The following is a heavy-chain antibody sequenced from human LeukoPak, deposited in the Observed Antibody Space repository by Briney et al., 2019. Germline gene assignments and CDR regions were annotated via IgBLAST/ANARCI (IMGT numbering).Heavy chain of an antibody. CDR1: GFTFSSYG. CDR3: AKELTYDPYYYYYYMDV. J-gene: IGHJ6*03. Sequence: GGSLRLSCAASGFTFSSYGMHWVRQAPGKGLEWVAFIRYDGSNKYYADSVKGRFTISRDNSKNTLYLQMNRLRAEDTAVYYCAKELTYDPYYYYYYMDVWGKGTTVTASS. D-gene: IGHD3-22*01. V-gene: IGHV3-30*02. CDR2: IRYDGSNK.